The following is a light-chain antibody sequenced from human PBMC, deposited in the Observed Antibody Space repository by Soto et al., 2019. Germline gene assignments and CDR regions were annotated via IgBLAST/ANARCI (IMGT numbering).Light chain of an antibody. CDR3: CSYVGSDTSFV. Sequence: QSVLTQPRSVSGSPGQSVTISCTGTTSDVGGYNFVSWYQQRPGKVPKLMIYDVSIRPSGVPDRFSGSKSGNTASLTISGLQAEDEADYYCCSYVGSDTSFVFXSGTKVTVL. J-gene: IGLJ1*01. CDR2: DVS. V-gene: IGLV2-11*01. CDR1: TSDVGGYNF.